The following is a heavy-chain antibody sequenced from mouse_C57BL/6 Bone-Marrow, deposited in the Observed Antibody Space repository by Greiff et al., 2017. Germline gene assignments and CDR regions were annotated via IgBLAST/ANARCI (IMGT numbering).Heavy chain of an antibody. CDR1: GFTFSSYG. Sequence: EVQRVESGGDLVKPGGSLKLSCAASGFTFSSYGMSWVRQTPDKRLEWVATLSSGGSYNYYPDSVKGLFTISRDNAKNTLSLQISSLTSDDTAMYYCASRGLLRSLYYFDYWGQGTTLTVSS. D-gene: IGHD1-1*01. CDR3: ASRGLLRSLYYFDY. J-gene: IGHJ2*01. V-gene: IGHV5-6*01. CDR2: LSSGGSYN.